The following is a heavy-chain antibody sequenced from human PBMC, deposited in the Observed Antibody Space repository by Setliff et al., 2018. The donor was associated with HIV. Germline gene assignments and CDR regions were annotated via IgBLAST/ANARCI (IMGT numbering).Heavy chain of an antibody. CDR2: IYTSGST. Sequence: PSETLSLTCTVSGGSISSYYWSWIRQPAGKGLEWIGRIYTSGSTNYNPSLKSRVTMSVDTSKNQFSLKLSSVTAADTAVYYCAGGYSSPYYYYYYTDVWGKGTTVTVSS. D-gene: IGHD5-18*01. CDR1: GGSISSYY. V-gene: IGHV4-4*07. CDR3: AGGYSSPYYYYYYTDV. J-gene: IGHJ6*03.